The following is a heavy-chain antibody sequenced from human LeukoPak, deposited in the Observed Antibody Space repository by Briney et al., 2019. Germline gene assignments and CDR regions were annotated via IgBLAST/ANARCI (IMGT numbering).Heavy chain of an antibody. CDR1: GGTFSSYA. Sequence: GASVKVSCKASGGTFSSYAISWVRQAPGQGLEWMGGIIPIFGTANYAQKFQGRVTITADESTSTAYTELSSLRSEDTAVYYCARGTTVTNWFDPWGQGTLVTVSS. CDR2: IIPIFGTA. D-gene: IGHD4-11*01. J-gene: IGHJ5*02. V-gene: IGHV1-69*13. CDR3: ARGTTVTNWFDP.